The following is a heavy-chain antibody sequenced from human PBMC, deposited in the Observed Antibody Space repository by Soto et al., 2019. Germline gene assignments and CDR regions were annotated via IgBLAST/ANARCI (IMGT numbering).Heavy chain of an antibody. CDR1: GGTFSSYA. CDR3: ARFLGSSGPADY. Sequence: ASVKVSCKASGGTFSSYAISWVRQAPGQGLEWMGGIIPIFGTANYAQKFQGRATITADESTSTAYMELSSLRSEDMAVYYCARFLGSSGPADYWGQGTLVTVSS. CDR2: IIPIFGTA. V-gene: IGHV1-69*13. J-gene: IGHJ4*02. D-gene: IGHD6-6*01.